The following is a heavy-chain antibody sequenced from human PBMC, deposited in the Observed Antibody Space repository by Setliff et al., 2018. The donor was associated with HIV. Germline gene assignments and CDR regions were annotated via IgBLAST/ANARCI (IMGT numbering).Heavy chain of an antibody. J-gene: IGHJ4*02. CDR1: GGYVSDSSYY. CDR3: ARQGFVPLGVHQFDS. V-gene: IGHV4-39*01. Sequence: SETLSLTCRVSGGYVSDSSYYWGWIRQAPGKGLEWIGSMYYTESPYYNPSFINRVTISIDTSKNQFSLSLRSVTAADSAVYYCARQGFVPLGVHQFDSWVQGTLVTVSS. D-gene: IGHD3-16*01. CDR2: MYYTESP.